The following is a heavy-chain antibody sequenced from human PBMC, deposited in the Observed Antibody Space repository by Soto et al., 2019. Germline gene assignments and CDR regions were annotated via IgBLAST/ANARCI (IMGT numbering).Heavy chain of an antibody. CDR2: ISGSGGST. Sequence: GGSLRLSCAASGFTFSSYAMSWVRQAPGKGLEWVSAISGSGGSTYYADSVKGRFTISRDNSKNTLYLQMNSLRAEDTAVYYCATQILRFLEWLSPPITMVRGAYDYWGQGTLVTISS. D-gene: IGHD3-3*01. J-gene: IGHJ4*02. CDR1: GFTFSSYA. CDR3: ATQILRFLEWLSPPITMVRGAYDY. V-gene: IGHV3-23*01.